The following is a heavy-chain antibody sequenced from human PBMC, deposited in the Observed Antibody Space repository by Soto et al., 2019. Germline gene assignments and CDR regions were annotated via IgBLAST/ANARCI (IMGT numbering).Heavy chain of an antibody. Sequence: GGSLRLSCAASGFTFSSYGMHWVRQAPGKGLEWVAVISYDGSNKYYADSVKGRFTISKDNSKNTLYLQMNSLTAEDTAVYYCAKSRRITMVRGPPSPGHYYYGMDVWGQGTTVTVSS. J-gene: IGHJ6*02. CDR1: GFTFSSYG. CDR3: AKSRRITMVRGPPSPGHYYYGMDV. CDR2: ISYDGSNK. V-gene: IGHV3-30*18. D-gene: IGHD3-10*01.